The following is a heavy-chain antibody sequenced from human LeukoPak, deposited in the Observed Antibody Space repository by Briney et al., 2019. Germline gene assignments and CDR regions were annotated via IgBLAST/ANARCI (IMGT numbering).Heavy chain of an antibody. J-gene: IGHJ4*02. D-gene: IGHD6-19*01. CDR1: GGSISSYY. V-gene: IGHV4-59*01. Sequence: SETLSLTCTVSGGSISSYYWSWIRQPPGKGLEWIGYIHYSGSTNYNPSLKSRVTISVDTSKNQFSLKLSSVTAADTAVYYCAREADLKYFDYWGQGTLVTVSS. CDR2: IHYSGST. CDR3: AREADLKYFDY.